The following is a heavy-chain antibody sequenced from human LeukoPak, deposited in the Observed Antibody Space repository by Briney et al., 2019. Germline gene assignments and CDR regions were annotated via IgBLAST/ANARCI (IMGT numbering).Heavy chain of an antibody. V-gene: IGHV1-24*01. Sequence: ASVKVSCKASGGTFSSYAISWVRQAPGQGLEWMGGFDPEDGETIYAQKFQGRVTMTEDTSTDTAYMELSSLRSEDTAVYYCATAVPAASVYYYYYMDVWGKGTTVTVSS. CDR2: FDPEDGET. CDR1: GGTFSSYA. CDR3: ATAVPAASVYYYYYMDV. J-gene: IGHJ6*03. D-gene: IGHD2-2*01.